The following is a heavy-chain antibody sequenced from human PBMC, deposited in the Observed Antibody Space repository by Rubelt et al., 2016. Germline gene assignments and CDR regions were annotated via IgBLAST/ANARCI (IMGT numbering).Heavy chain of an antibody. CDR1: GYTFTSYG. CDR2: ISASNGNT. V-gene: IGHV1-18*01. D-gene: IGHD5-12*01. CDR3: ARDPTTRFTSTGWFDP. Sequence: QVQLVQSGAEVKKPGASVKVSCKASGYTFTSYGISWVRQAPGQGLEWMGWISASNGNTNYAQKRKGRGTMTTDTSTSTAYMELRSLRSDDTAVYYCARDPTTRFTSTGWFDPWGQGTLVTVSS. J-gene: IGHJ5*02.